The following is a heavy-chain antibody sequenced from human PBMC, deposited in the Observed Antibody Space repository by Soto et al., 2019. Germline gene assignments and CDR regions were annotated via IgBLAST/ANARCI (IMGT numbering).Heavy chain of an antibody. CDR3: ARMRYFDWLFYFDY. V-gene: IGHV2-26*01. Sequence: SGPTLVNPTETLTLTCTVSGFSLSNARMGVSWIRQPPGKALEWLAHIFSNDEKSYSTSLKSRLTISKDTSKSQVVLTMTNMDPVDTATYYCARMRYFDWLFYFDYWGQGALVTVSS. J-gene: IGHJ4*02. CDR2: IFSNDEK. D-gene: IGHD3-9*01. CDR1: GFSLSNARMG.